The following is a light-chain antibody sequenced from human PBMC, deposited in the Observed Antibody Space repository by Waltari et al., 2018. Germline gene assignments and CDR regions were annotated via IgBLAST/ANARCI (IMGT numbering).Light chain of an antibody. CDR1: QSISVY. Sequence: EVVLTQSPATLSLSPGESATLSCRASQSISVYVAWYQQRPGQPPRLLIHDASIRATGIPARFSGSGSWTDFTLTIDTLEPEDFAIYYCQHRSTWPHFAGGTKVEVK. CDR3: QHRSTWPH. J-gene: IGKJ4*01. V-gene: IGKV3-11*01. CDR2: DAS.